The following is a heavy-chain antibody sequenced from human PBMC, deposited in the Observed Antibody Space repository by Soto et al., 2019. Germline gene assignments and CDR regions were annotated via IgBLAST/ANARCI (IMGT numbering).Heavy chain of an antibody. Sequence: QVQLVQSGAEVKKPGSSVKVSCKASGGTFSSYAISWVRQAPGQGLEWMGGIIPIFGTANYAQKFQGRVTITADESTSTAYMELSSLRSEDTAVYYCARDGGSVVVAATPQDGGYYYGMDVWGQGTTVTVSS. V-gene: IGHV1-69*01. CDR2: IIPIFGTA. D-gene: IGHD2-15*01. J-gene: IGHJ6*02. CDR3: ARDGGSVVVAATPQDGGYYYGMDV. CDR1: GGTFSSYA.